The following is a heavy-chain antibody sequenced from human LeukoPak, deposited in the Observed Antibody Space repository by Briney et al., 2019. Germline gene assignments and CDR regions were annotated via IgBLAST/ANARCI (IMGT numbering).Heavy chain of an antibody. CDR1: GFSFSNYA. Sequence: GGSLRLSCVASGFSFSNYAMRWVRQAPGEGLEYGSAINTNGGSTDYANSVKSRFTTSRDNSKNTLYLQMGSLRAEDMGVYYCVGTSGSFDCWGQGTLVTVSS. CDR3: VGTSGSFDC. CDR2: INTNGGST. D-gene: IGHD1-26*01. J-gene: IGHJ4*02. V-gene: IGHV3-64*01.